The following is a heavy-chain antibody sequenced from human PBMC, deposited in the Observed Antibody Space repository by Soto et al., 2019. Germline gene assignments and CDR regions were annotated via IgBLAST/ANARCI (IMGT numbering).Heavy chain of an antibody. J-gene: IGHJ3*02. D-gene: IGHD3-22*01. CDR1: GGTFSSYA. Sequence: QVQLVQSGAEVKKPGSSVKVSCKASGGTFSSYAISWVRQAPGQGLEWMGGIIPIFGTANYAQKLQGRVTIPADESTSTAYMELSSLRSEDTAVYYCASTPYYYDSSGYYRRYAFDIWGQGTMVTVSS. CDR2: IIPIFGTA. CDR3: ASTPYYYDSSGYYRRYAFDI. V-gene: IGHV1-69*12.